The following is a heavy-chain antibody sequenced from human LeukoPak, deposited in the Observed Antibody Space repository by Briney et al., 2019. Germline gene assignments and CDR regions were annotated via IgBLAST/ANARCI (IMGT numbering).Heavy chain of an antibody. Sequence: ASVKVSCKASGGTFSSYAISWVRQAPGQGLEWMGGIIPIFGTANYAQKFQGRVTITADESTSTAYMELSSLRSEDTAVYYCARDGGTGEYFQHWGQGTLVTVSS. CDR3: ARDGGTGEYFQH. J-gene: IGHJ1*01. V-gene: IGHV1-69*13. CDR1: GGTFSSYA. CDR2: IIPIFGTA. D-gene: IGHD3-16*01.